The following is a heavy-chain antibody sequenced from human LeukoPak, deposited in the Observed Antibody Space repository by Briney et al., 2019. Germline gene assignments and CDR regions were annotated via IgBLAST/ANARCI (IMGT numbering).Heavy chain of an antibody. CDR1: GGTFSSYT. CDR3: ARIALRYEMPGIEYYYYGMDV. D-gene: IGHD3-9*01. J-gene: IGHJ6*02. V-gene: IGHV1-69*02. CDR2: IIPILGIA. Sequence: SVKVSCKASGGTFSSYTISWVRQAPGQGLEWMGRIIPILGIANYAQKFQGRVTITADKSTSTAYMELSSLRSEDTAVYYCARIALRYEMPGIEYYYYGMDVWGQGTTVPVSS.